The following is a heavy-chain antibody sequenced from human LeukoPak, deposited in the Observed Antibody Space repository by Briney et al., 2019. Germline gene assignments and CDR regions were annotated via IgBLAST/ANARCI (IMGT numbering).Heavy chain of an antibody. CDR2: IPYDGSNK. D-gene: IGHD3-10*02. CDR1: GFTFSSYA. V-gene: IGHV3-30*04. CDR3: AELGITMIGGV. J-gene: IGHJ6*04. Sequence: GALRLCCAASGFTFSSYAMHWVRQAPGKGLEWVALIPYDGSNKYYADSVKGRFTVSRDNSKNTLYLQMNSLRAEDTAVYYCAELGITMIGGVWGKGTTVTISS.